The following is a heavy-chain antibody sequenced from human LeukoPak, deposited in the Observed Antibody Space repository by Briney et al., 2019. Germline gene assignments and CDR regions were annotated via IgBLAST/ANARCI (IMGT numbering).Heavy chain of an antibody. V-gene: IGHV3-11*01. CDR1: GFTFSDSY. CDR2: ISSSGIAK. J-gene: IGHJ4*02. CDR3: ARDPYYYDSSAYFASFHN. Sequence: GGSLRLSCAASGFTFSDSYMTWIRQAPGKGLEWVSYISSSGIAKYYTDSVKGRFTSSRDNAKNSLYLQMNSLRAEDTAVYFCARDPYYYDSSAYFASFHNWGQGTLVTVSS. D-gene: IGHD3-22*01.